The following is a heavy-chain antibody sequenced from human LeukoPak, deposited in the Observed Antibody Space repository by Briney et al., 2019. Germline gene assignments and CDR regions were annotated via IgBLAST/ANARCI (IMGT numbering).Heavy chain of an antibody. CDR3: ASQQWLTYFDY. J-gene: IGHJ4*02. D-gene: IGHD6-19*01. CDR1: GGSFSGYY. V-gene: IGHV4-34*01. CDR2: IYHSGST. Sequence: SETLSLTCAVYGGSFSGYYWSWIRQPPGKGLEWIGEIYHSGSTNYNPSLKSRVTISVDKSKNQFSLKLSSVTAADTAVYYCASQQWLTYFDYWGQGTLVTVSS.